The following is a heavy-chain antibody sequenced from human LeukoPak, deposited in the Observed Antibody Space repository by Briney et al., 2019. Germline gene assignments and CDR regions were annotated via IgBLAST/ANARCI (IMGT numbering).Heavy chain of an antibody. CDR3: ARGGPYYDLLGRMDV. Sequence: SETLSLTCAVYGGSFSGYYWSWIRQPPGKGLEWIGEINHSGSTNYNPSLKSRVTISVDTSKNQFSLKLSSVTAADTAGYYCARGGPYYDLLGRMDVWGKGTTATVSS. D-gene: IGHD3-9*01. V-gene: IGHV4-34*01. CDR1: GGSFSGYY. CDR2: INHSGST. J-gene: IGHJ6*04.